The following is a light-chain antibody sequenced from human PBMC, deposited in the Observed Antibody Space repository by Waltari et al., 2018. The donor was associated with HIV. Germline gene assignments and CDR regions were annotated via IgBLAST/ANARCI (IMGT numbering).Light chain of an antibody. CDR3: LQGLRAPFA. V-gene: IGKV2-28*01. Sequence: DILISPSPASLSVTPGQSASISCWSTESLQHAINKRNYIDWYVQKAGQNPRLLIYLASNRASGVPARFDCSGSGTNFTLRINKVAPEDVGTYYCLQGLRAPFAFGQGT. CDR2: LAS. CDR1: ESLQHAINKRNY. J-gene: IGKJ2*01.